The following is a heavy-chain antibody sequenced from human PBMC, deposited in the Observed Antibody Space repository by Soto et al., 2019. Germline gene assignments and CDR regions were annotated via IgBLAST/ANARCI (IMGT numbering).Heavy chain of an antibody. J-gene: IGHJ4*02. CDR2: IYYSGST. D-gene: IGHD2-15*01. V-gene: IGHV4-39*01. Sequence: SETLSLTCTVSGGSISSSSYYWGWIRQPPGKGLEWIGSIYYSGSTYYNPSLKSRVTISVDTSKNQFSLKLSSVTAADTAVYYCARHRPNCSGGSCYFSVDYWGQGTLVTVSS. CDR1: GGSISSSSYY. CDR3: ARHRPNCSGGSCYFSVDY.